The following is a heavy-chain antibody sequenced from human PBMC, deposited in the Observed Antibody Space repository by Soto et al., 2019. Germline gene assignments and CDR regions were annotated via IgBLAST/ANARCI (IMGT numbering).Heavy chain of an antibody. Sequence: PSETLSLTCTVSGGSISSSYYYWGWIRQPPGKGLEWIGSIYYSGGTYYSPSLKSRVTMSVDTSKNQFSLKLSPVTAADTAVYYCARPSGSYLYYFDYWGQGTLVTVSS. J-gene: IGHJ4*02. V-gene: IGHV4-39*01. D-gene: IGHD1-26*01. CDR3: ARPSGSYLYYFDY. CDR1: GGSISSSYYY. CDR2: IYYSGGT.